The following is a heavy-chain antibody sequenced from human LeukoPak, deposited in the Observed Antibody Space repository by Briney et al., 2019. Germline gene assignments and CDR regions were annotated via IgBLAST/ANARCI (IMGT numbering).Heavy chain of an antibody. V-gene: IGHV4-34*01. D-gene: IGHD6-19*01. CDR2: INHSGST. CDR3: ARERRAGYSSGWYSNWFDP. J-gene: IGHJ5*02. Sequence: SETLSLTCAVYGGSFSGYYWSWIRQPPGKGLEWIGEINHSGSTNYNPSLKSRVTISVDTSKNQFSLKLSSVTAADTAVYYCARERRAGYSSGWYSNWFDPWGQGTLVTVSS. CDR1: GGSFSGYY.